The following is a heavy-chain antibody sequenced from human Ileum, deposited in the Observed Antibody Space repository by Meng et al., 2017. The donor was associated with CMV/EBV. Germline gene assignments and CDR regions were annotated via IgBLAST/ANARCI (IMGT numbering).Heavy chain of an antibody. CDR1: AASISSGDYY. J-gene: IGHJ5*02. V-gene: IGHV4-30-4*08. CDR3: ARFRIAALGNLFDP. CDR2: IFFSGNT. D-gene: IGHD6-13*01. Sequence: PGPGLVKPPQTLSLTCTASAASISSGDYYWSWIRQPPGKGLEWIGYIFFSGNTYYNPSLNNRVIISIDTPRNQFSLKVDSVTAADTAVYYCARFRIAALGNLFDPWGHGTLVTVSS.